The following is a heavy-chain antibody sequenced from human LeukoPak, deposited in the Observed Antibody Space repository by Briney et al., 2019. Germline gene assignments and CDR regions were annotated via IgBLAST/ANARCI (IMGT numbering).Heavy chain of an antibody. Sequence: GGSLRLSCAASGSTFSSYSMNWVRQAPGKGLEWVSYISSSSSTIYYADSVKGRFTISRDNAKNSLYLQMNSLRAEDTAVYYCARGGYDTYYYYYYYMDVWGKGTTVAVSS. V-gene: IGHV3-48*01. J-gene: IGHJ6*03. CDR2: ISSSSSTI. CDR1: GSTFSSYS. CDR3: ARGGYDTYYYYYYYMDV. D-gene: IGHD5-12*01.